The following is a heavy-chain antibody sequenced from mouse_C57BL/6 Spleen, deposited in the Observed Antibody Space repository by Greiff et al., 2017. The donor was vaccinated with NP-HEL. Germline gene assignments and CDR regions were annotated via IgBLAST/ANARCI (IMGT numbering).Heavy chain of an antibody. J-gene: IGHJ1*03. Sequence: VQWVESGPGLVQPSQSLSITCTVSGFSLTSYGVHWVRQSPGKGLEWLGVIWSGGSTDYNAAFISRLSISKDNSKSQVFFKMNSLQADDTAIYYCARKDYVSSYGYFDVWGTGTTVTVSS. CDR2: IWSGGST. V-gene: IGHV2-2*01. CDR1: GFSLTSYG. D-gene: IGHD1-1*01. CDR3: ARKDYVSSYGYFDV.